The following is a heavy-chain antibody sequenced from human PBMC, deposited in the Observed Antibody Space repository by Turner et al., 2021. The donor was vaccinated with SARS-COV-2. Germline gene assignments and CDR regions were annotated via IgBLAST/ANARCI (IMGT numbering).Heavy chain of an antibody. CDR1: GLPFSSYG. D-gene: IGHD5-12*01. Sequence: QVQLVESGGGVVQPGRSLRLSCAASGLPFSSYGMNWVRQAPGKGLEWVAVISYDGSNKYYADSVKGRFTISRDNSKNTLYLQMNSLRAEDTAVYYCAKVSPNRGLRPYYYYYGMDVWGQGTTVTVSS. CDR2: ISYDGSNK. J-gene: IGHJ6*02. CDR3: AKVSPNRGLRPYYYYYGMDV. V-gene: IGHV3-30*18.